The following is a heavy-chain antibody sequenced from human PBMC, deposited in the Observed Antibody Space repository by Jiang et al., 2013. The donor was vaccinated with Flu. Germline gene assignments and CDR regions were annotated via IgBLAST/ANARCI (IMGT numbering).Heavy chain of an antibody. CDR2: IYYSGST. V-gene: IGHV4-39*01. CDR3: ARRRRGGLSFDY. Sequence: GSGLVKPSETLSLTCTVSGGSISSSSYYWGWIRQPPGKGLEWIGSIYYSGSTYYNPSLKSRVTISVDTSKNQFSLKLSSVTATDTAVYYCARRRRGGLSFDYWGQGTLVTVSS. CDR1: GGSISSSSYY. J-gene: IGHJ4*02. D-gene: IGHD2-2*01.